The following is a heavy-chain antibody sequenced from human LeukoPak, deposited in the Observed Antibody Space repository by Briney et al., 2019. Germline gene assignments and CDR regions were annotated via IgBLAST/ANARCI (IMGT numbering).Heavy chain of an antibody. D-gene: IGHD3-22*01. V-gene: IGHV4-59*01. CDR2: IYYSGST. J-gene: IGHJ4*02. CDR1: GGSISSYY. Sequence: TSETLSLTCTVSGGSISSYYWSWIRQPPGKGLEWLGYIYYSGSTNYNPSLKSRVTISVDTSKNQFSLKLSSVTAADTAVYYCARGGLTYDSSLDYWGQGTLVTVSS. CDR3: ARGGLTYDSSLDY.